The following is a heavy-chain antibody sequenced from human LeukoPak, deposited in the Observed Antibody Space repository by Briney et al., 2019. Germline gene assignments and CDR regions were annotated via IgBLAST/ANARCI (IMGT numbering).Heavy chain of an antibody. V-gene: IGHV3-53*01. J-gene: IGHJ4*02. CDR3: ARDLGYNWNDHFDY. D-gene: IGHD1-20*01. CDR2: IYSGGST. CDR1: GFTVSSNY. Sequence: QPGRSLRLSCAASGFTVSSNYMSWVRQAPGKGLEWVSVIYSGGSTYYADSVKGRFTISRDNSKNTLYLQMNSLRAEDTAVYYCARDLGYNWNDHFDYWGQGTLVTVSS.